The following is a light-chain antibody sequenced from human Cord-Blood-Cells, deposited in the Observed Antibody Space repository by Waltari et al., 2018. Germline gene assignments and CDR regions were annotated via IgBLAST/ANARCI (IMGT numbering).Light chain of an antibody. CDR2: DVS. V-gene: IGLV2-14*03. CDR3: SSYTSSITYV. CDR1: SSDVGGYNY. J-gene: IGLJ1*01. Sequence: QSALTQPASVSGSPGQSITISCTGTSSDVGGYNYVSWYQQHPGKAPKLMIYDVSNRPGGVSNRVSGPKSGNTASLTISGLQAADEADYYCSSYTSSITYVFGTGTKVTVL.